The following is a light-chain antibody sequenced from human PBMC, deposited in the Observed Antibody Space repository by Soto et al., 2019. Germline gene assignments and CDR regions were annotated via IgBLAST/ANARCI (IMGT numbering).Light chain of an antibody. J-gene: IGKJ1*01. Sequence: AIQMTQSPFSLSASVGDRVTITCRASQGIGTELGWYQLKPGKAPKLLVYGASTLQSGVLPRFSGSGSGTDFTLTISSLQPDDFATYYCLQDFSYPRTFGQGTKVDIK. CDR3: LQDFSYPRT. V-gene: IGKV1-6*02. CDR1: QGIGTE. CDR2: GAS.